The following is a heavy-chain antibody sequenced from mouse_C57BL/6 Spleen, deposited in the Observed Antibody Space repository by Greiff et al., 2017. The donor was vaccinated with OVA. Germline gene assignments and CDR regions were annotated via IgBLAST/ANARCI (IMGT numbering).Heavy chain of an antibody. CDR3: ARDLDYSNYYAMDY. V-gene: IGHV3-6*01. CDR1: GYSITSGYY. D-gene: IGHD2-5*01. CDR2: ISYDGSN. J-gene: IGHJ4*01. Sequence: VQLKESGPGLVKPSQSLSLTCSVTGYSITSGYYWNWIRQFPGNKLEWMGYISYDGSNNYNPSLKNRISITRDTSKNQFFLKLNSVTTEDTATYYCARDLDYSNYYAMDYWGQGTSVTVSS.